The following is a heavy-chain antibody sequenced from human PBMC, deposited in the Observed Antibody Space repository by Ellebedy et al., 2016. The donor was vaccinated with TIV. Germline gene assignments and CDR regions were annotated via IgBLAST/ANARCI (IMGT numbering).Heavy chain of an antibody. D-gene: IGHD4-17*01. V-gene: IGHV3-30*04. J-gene: IGHJ3*02. CDR2: ISYDGSNK. CDR1: GFTFSSYA. Sequence: GESLKISXAASGFTFSSYAMHWVRQAPGKGLEWAAVISYDGSNKYYADSVKGRFTISRDNSKNTLYLQMNSLRAEDTAVYYCARDYGDYDYDAFDIWGQGTMVTVSS. CDR3: ARDYGDYDYDAFDI.